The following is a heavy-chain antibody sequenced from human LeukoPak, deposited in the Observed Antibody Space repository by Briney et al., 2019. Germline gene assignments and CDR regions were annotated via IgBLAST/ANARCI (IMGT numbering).Heavy chain of an antibody. V-gene: IGHV4-59*08. D-gene: IGHD3-10*01. CDR2: YFYTWGT. CDR1: GVSMNSHY. Sequence: SETLSLTCTVSGVSMNSHYWSWIRQPLGKELEWIGYYFYTWGTTYNPSLKNRVTMSVDTSKNQFSLKLSSVTAADTAVYYCARHLGGSGSHDAFDIWGQGTMVTVSS. CDR3: ARHLGGSGSHDAFDI. J-gene: IGHJ3*02.